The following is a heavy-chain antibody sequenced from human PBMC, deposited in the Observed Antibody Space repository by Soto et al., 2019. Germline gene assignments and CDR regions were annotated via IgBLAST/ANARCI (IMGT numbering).Heavy chain of an antibody. D-gene: IGHD3-22*01. CDR1: GFTFSSSA. CDR3: ARAGYDSSGYPFDY. Sequence: GGSLRLSCAASGFTFSSSAMHWVRQAPGKGLEWVAVISYDGGNKYYADSVKGRFTISRDNSKNTLYLQMNSLRVEDTAVYYCARAGYDSSGYPFDYWGQGTLVTVSS. V-gene: IGHV3-30-3*01. J-gene: IGHJ4*02. CDR2: ISYDGGNK.